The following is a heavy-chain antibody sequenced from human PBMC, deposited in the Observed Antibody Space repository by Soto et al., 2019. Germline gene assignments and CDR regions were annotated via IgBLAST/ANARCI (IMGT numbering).Heavy chain of an antibody. V-gene: IGHV3-48*03. CDR1: GFTFSSYE. CDR2: ISSSGSTI. J-gene: IGHJ6*02. Sequence: GGSLRLSCAASGFTFSSYEMNWVRQAPGKGLEWVSYISSSGSTIYYADSVKGRFTISRDNAKNSLYLQMNGLRAEDTAVYYCARVQSSSSYYGMDVWGQGTTVTVSS. CDR3: ARVQSSSSYYGMDV. D-gene: IGHD6-13*01.